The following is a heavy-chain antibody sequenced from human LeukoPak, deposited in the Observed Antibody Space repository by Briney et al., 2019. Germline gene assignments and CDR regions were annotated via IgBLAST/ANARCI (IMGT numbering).Heavy chain of an antibody. Sequence: SETLSLTRTVSGASISSYYWSWIRQPPGKGLEWIGYMYHSGSTTYNPSLKSRVTISVDTSKNQFSLKLSSVTAADTAVYYCARDLWAGSGGWGYFDYWGQGTLVTVSS. CDR3: ARDLWAGSGGWGYFDY. J-gene: IGHJ4*02. CDR2: MYHSGST. CDR1: GASISSYY. V-gene: IGHV4-59*01. D-gene: IGHD6-19*01.